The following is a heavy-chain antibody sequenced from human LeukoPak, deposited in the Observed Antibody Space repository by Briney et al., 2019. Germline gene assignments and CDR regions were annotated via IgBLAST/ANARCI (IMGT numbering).Heavy chain of an antibody. J-gene: IGHJ5*02. V-gene: IGHV4-59*12. CDR3: ARDGENYYDSSGYSNWFDP. CDR1: GGSISSYY. D-gene: IGHD3-22*01. Sequence: SETLSLTCTVSGGSISSYYWSWIRQPPGKGLEWIGYIYYSGSTYYNPSLKSRVTISVDTSKNQFSLKLSSVTAADTAVYYCARDGENYYDSSGYSNWFDPWGQGTLVTVSS. CDR2: IYYSGST.